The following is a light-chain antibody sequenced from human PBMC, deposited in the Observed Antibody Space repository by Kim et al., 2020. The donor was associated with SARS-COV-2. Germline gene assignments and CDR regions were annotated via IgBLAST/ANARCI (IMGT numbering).Light chain of an antibody. CDR2: DVS. V-gene: IGLV2-14*03. Sequence: GQSIAISCTGTSSDVGAYNYVSRYQQHPGKAPKPMIYDVSKRPSGVSNRFSGSKSGNTASLTISGLQAEDEADYYCASYTTSDTVIFGGGTQLTVL. CDR3: ASYTTSDTVI. CDR1: SSDVGAYNY. J-gene: IGLJ2*01.